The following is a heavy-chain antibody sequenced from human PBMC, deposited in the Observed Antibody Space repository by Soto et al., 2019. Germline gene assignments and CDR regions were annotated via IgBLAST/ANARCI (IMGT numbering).Heavy chain of an antibody. Sequence: CGAVISFDGSDKHSADSVKGRFTISRDNSKNTVSLQMNSLRPEDTAVYYCAKAAYSTSWYYAFDVWGQGTMVTVSS. V-gene: IGHV3-30*18. CDR2: ISFDGSDK. J-gene: IGHJ3*01. CDR3: AKAAYSTSWYYAFDV. D-gene: IGHD2-2*01.